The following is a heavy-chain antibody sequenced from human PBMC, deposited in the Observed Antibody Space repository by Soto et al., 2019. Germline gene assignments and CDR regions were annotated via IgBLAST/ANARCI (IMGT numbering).Heavy chain of an antibody. D-gene: IGHD3-10*01. V-gene: IGHV3-23*01. CDR3: VKNSGWFNT. J-gene: IGHJ5*02. CDR1: GFTFVTTD. Sequence: QLLQSGGGWVQPGGSLTLSCAASGFTFVTTDMSWFRQAPGEGLEWVSTIDGSGGITYYADSVKGRFTISRDNSRNTVYLQMNSLRGDDTALYYCVKNSGWFNTWGQGALVTVSS. CDR2: IDGSGGIT.